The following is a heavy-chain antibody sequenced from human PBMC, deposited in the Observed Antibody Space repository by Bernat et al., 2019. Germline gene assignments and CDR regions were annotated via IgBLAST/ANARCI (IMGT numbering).Heavy chain of an antibody. Sequence: VQLVESGGGLVKPGGSLRLSCAASGFTFSDYNMNWVRQAPGRGLEWVSSISTSSNYIYYAESVKGRFTISRDNAKNSLFLQMNSLRVEDTAVYYCARDRSSNWYGLGWLDPWGQGTLVTVSS. J-gene: IGHJ5*02. CDR1: GFTFSDYN. CDR3: ARDRSSNWYGLGWLDP. CDR2: ISTSSNYI. V-gene: IGHV3-21*01. D-gene: IGHD6-13*01.